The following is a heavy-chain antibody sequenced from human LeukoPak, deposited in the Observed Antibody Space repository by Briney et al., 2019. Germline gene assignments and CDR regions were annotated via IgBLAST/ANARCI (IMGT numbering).Heavy chain of an antibody. D-gene: IGHD6-19*01. CDR2: INSDASST. J-gene: IGHJ4*02. V-gene: IGHV3-74*01. CDR3: ARVAAVAGADFDY. CDR1: GFTFSSYW. Sequence: GGSLRLSCAASGFTFSSYWMHWVRQAPGKGLVWVSRINSDASSTSYADSVKGRFTISRDNAKNTLSLQMNSLRAEDTAVYYCARVAAVAGADFDYWGQGTLVTVSS.